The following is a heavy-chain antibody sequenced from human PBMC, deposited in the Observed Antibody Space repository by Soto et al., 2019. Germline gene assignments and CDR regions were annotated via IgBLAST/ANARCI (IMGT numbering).Heavy chain of an antibody. CDR1: GGFFRGYY. Sequence: SENLSLPWAGYGGFFRGYYWGWVRQPPGKGLEWIGEINHSGSTNYNPSLKSRVTISVDTSKNQFSLKLSSVTAADTAVYYCAIKRQLWLRADDYWGQGTLVTVSS. V-gene: IGHV4-34*01. J-gene: IGHJ4*02. CDR3: AIKRQLWLRADDY. D-gene: IGHD5-18*01. CDR2: INHSGST.